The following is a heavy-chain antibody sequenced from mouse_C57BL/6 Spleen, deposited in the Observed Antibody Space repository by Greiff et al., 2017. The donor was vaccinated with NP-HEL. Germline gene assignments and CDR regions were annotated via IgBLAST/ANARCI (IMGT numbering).Heavy chain of an antibody. J-gene: IGHJ3*01. CDR2: ISSGGSYT. V-gene: IGHV5-6*01. Sequence: EVKLMESGGDLVKPGGSLKLSCAASGFTFSSYGMSWVRQTPDKRLEWVATISSGGSYTYYPDSVKGRFTISRDNAKNTLYLQMSSLKSEDTAMYYCAREGDDPWFAYWGQGTLVTVSA. CDR1: GFTFSSYG. CDR3: AREGDDPWFAY. D-gene: IGHD2-3*01.